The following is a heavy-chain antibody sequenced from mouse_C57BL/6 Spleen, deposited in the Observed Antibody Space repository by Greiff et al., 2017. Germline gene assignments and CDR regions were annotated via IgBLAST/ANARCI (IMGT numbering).Heavy chain of an antibody. CDR1: GYTFTDYN. CDR2: INPNNGGT. Sequence: VQLKQSGPELVKPGASVKIPCKASGYTFTDYNMDWVKQSHGKSLERIGDINPNNGGTIYNQKFKGKATLTVDKSSSTAYMELRSLTSEDTAVYYCARSDYGSSFWFAYWGQGTLVTVSA. D-gene: IGHD1-1*01. J-gene: IGHJ3*01. CDR3: ARSDYGSSFWFAY. V-gene: IGHV1-18*01.